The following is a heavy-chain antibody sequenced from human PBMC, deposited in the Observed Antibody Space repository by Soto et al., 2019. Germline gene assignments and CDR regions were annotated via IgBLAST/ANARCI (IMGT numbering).Heavy chain of an antibody. CDR3: ARGYDYVWGSYRPSSYFDY. D-gene: IGHD3-16*02. J-gene: IGHJ4*02. Sequence: PSETLSLTCAVSGGSISSGGYSWCWIRQPPGKGLEWIGYIYHSGSTYYNPSLKSRVTISVDRSKNQFSLKLSSVTAADTAVYYCARGYDYVWGSYRPSSYFDYWVQGTLVTVSS. CDR2: IYHSGST. CDR1: GGSISSGGYS. V-gene: IGHV4-30-2*01.